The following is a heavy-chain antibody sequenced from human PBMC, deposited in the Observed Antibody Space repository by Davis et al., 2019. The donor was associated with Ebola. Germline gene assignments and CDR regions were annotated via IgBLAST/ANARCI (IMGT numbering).Heavy chain of an antibody. Sequence: PGGSLRLSCAASGFTFSSYAMHWVRQAPGKGLEWVAVISYDGSNKYYADSVKGRFTISRDNSKNTLYLQMNSLRAEDTAVYYCARDVRDYGDYVFGTIYYYYYYGMDVWGQGTTVTVSS. D-gene: IGHD4-17*01. CDR2: ISYDGSNK. J-gene: IGHJ6*02. V-gene: IGHV3-30-3*01. CDR1: GFTFSSYA. CDR3: ARDVRDYGDYVFGTIYYYYYYGMDV.